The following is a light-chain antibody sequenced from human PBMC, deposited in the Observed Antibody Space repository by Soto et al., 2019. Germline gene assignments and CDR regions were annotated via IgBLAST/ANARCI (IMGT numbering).Light chain of an antibody. J-gene: IGLJ1*01. CDR3: AAWDYSLTRYV. V-gene: IGLV1-44*01. Sequence: QPVLTQPPSASGTPGQRVTISCSGSSSNIGSNTVNWYQQLPGTAPKLLIYSNNQRPSGVPDRFSGSKSGTSASLAISGLQSEGEADYYCAAWDYSLTRYVFRTGSKLTVL. CDR1: SSNIGSNT. CDR2: SNN.